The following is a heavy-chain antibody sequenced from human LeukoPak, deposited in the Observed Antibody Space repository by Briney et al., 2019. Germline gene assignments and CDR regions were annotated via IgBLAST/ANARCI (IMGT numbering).Heavy chain of an antibody. J-gene: IGHJ4*02. CDR1: GFTFSTYG. CDR2: IRYDGNNK. V-gene: IGHV3-30*02. D-gene: IGHD3-10*02. Sequence: PGGSLRLSCAASGFTFSTYGMHSVRQAPGKGLEWVAFIRYDGNNKYYADSVKGRFTISRDNSKNTLYLQMNSLRAEDTAVYYCAKDMFSELSLGVQGDYWGQGTLVTVSS. CDR3: AKDMFSELSLGVQGDY.